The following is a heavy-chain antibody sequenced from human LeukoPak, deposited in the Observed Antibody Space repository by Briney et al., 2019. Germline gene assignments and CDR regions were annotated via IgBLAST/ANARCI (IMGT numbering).Heavy chain of an antibody. V-gene: IGHV4-34*01. J-gene: IGHJ4*02. CDR2: INHSGST. D-gene: IGHD3-22*01. CDR3: ALTYYDSSGYSDY. Sequence: PSETLSLTCAVYGGSFSGYYWSWIRQPPGKGLEWIGEINHSGSTNYNPSLKSRVTISVATSKNQFSLRLSSVTAADTAVYYCALTYYDSSGYSDYWGQGTLVTVPS. CDR1: GGSFSGYY.